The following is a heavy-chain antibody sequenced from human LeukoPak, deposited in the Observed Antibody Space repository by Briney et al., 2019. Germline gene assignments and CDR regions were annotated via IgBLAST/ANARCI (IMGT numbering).Heavy chain of an antibody. CDR3: ARADGVSGSYFDY. CDR1: GFRFSDYS. J-gene: IGHJ4*02. D-gene: IGHD1-26*01. CDR2: IGIDSGNT. V-gene: IGHV3-48*04. Sequence: GGSLRLSCAASGFRFSDYSMNWVRQAPGKGLEWISYIGIDSGNTNYADSVKGRFTISRDNAKNSLYLQMNSLRAEDTAVYYCARADGVSGSYFDYWGQGTLVTVSS.